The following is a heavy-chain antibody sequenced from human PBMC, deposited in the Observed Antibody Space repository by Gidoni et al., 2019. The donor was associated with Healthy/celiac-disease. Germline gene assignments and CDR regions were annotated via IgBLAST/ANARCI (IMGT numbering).Heavy chain of an antibody. CDR3: AMAAIAAAGSDDY. Sequence: IHWVRQAPGKGLEWVAVISYDGSNKYYADSVKGRFTISRDNYKNTLYLQMNSLRAEDTAVYYCAMAAIAAAGSDDYWGQGTLVTVSS. J-gene: IGHJ4*02. V-gene: IGHV3-30*01. D-gene: IGHD6-13*01. CDR2: ISYDGSNK.